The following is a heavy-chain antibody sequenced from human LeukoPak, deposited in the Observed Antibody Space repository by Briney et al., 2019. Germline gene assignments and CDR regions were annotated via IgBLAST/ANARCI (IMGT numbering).Heavy chain of an antibody. CDR2: ISGSGGNT. V-gene: IGHV3-23*01. Sequence: PGGSLRLSCAASGFTFSSYAMSWVRQAPGKGLEWVSAISGSGGNTYYAESAKGRFTISRDNSNNTLYLQMNSLGAEDTALYYCAKFLKAFGMDVWGKGTTVTVSS. CDR3: AKFLKAFGMDV. J-gene: IGHJ6*04. D-gene: IGHD2/OR15-2a*01. CDR1: GFTFSSYA.